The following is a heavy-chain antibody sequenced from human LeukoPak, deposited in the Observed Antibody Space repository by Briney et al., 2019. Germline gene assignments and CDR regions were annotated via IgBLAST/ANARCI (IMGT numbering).Heavy chain of an antibody. D-gene: IGHD5-18*01. J-gene: IGHJ4*02. Sequence: ASVKVSCKASGYTFTSYAMNWVRQAPGQGLEWMGWINTNTGNPTYAQGFTGRFVFSLDTSVSTAYLQISSLKAEDTVVHYCARGELWLKTPSDYWGQGTLVTVSS. CDR3: ARGELWLKTPSDY. V-gene: IGHV7-4-1*02. CDR2: INTNTGNP. CDR1: GYTFTSYA.